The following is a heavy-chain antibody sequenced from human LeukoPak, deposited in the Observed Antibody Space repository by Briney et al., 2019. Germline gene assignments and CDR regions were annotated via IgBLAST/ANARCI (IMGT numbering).Heavy chain of an antibody. J-gene: IGHJ4*02. Sequence: GGSLRLSCSASGFTFSSYAMHWVRQAPGKGLENVSAISSNGGSTYYADSVKGRFTISRDNSKNTLYLQMSSLRAEDTAVYYCVKWRAVAGYAHWGQGTLVTVSS. V-gene: IGHV3-64D*06. CDR2: ISSNGGST. CDR3: VKWRAVAGYAH. CDR1: GFTFSSYA. D-gene: IGHD6-19*01.